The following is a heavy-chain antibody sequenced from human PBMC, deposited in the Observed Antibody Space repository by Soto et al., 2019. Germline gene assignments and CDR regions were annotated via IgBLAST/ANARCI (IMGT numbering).Heavy chain of an antibody. V-gene: IGHV1-69*05. CDR2: INPISGTA. CDR1: GGTFSSYA. J-gene: IGHJ6*03. CDR3: ARGSYYYYYMDV. Sequence: SVKVSCKASGGTFSSYAISWVRQAPGQGLEWMGGINPISGTANYAQKFQGRVTMTRNTSISTAYMELSSLTSEDTAVYYCARGSYYYYYMDVWGKGTTVTVSS.